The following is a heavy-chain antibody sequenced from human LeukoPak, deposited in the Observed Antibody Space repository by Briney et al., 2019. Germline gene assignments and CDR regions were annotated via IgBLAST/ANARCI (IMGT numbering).Heavy chain of an antibody. Sequence: SETLSLTCTVSGGSISSYYWSWIRQPPGKGLEWIGYIYTSGSTNYNPSLKSRVTISVDTSKNQFSLKLSSVTAADTAAYYCARRTVEYYYYMDVWGKGTTVTVSS. V-gene: IGHV4-4*09. CDR3: ARRTVEYYYYMDV. CDR2: IYTSGST. CDR1: GGSISSYY. J-gene: IGHJ6*03. D-gene: IGHD4-23*01.